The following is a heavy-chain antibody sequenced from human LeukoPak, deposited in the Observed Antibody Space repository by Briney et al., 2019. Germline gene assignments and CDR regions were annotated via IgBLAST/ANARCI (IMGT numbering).Heavy chain of an antibody. Sequence: KPSETLSLTCIVSGGSISSSSYYWDWIRQAPGEGLEWIGNFYDSGNTRYNPSLKSRVTISGDTSKNQFSLKLTSVTAADTAVYHCASLQNWGWYFDLWGRGALVAVSS. CDR3: ASLQNWGWYFDL. CDR2: FYDSGNT. CDR1: GGSISSSSYY. J-gene: IGHJ2*01. D-gene: IGHD7-27*01. V-gene: IGHV4-39*01.